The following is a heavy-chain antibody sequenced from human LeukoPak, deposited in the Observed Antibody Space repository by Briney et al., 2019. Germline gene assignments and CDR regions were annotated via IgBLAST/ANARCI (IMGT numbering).Heavy chain of an antibody. CDR1: GYTFTGLY. V-gene: IGHV1-2*02. Sequence: GASVKVSCKASGYTFTGLYVHWMRQAPGQGLEWMGWINPNSGGTRLAQKFQGRVTMTRDTSITTAYMELTWLKSDDTAVYYCAREPPAYCGTDCYALGYWGQGTLVTVSS. D-gene: IGHD2-21*02. CDR2: INPNSGGT. CDR3: AREPPAYCGTDCYALGY. J-gene: IGHJ4*02.